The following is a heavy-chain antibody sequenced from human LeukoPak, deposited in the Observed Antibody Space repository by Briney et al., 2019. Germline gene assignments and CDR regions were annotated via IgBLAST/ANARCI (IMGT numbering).Heavy chain of an antibody. D-gene: IGHD6-19*01. J-gene: IGHJ4*02. Sequence: GGSLRLSCAASGFRFCVYSMNWVRQAPGQGLEWVSYINSFSSVMYYADSVRGRFTISRDDAKNSLYLQMNSLRDEDAAIYYCARDTTTVAAVRTFDYWGQGTLVAVSS. CDR2: INSFSSVM. CDR3: ARDTTTVAAVRTFDY. CDR1: GFRFCVYS. V-gene: IGHV3-48*02.